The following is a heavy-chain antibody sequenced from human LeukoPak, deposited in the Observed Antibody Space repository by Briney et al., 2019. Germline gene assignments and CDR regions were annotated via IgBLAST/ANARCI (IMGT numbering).Heavy chain of an antibody. CDR2: ISSSGSTI. CDR3: ARDSFRGSYSDY. Sequence: TGGSLRLSCAASEFTFTSYEMNWVRQAPGKGLEWVSYISSSGSTIYYADSVKGRFTISRDNAKNSLYLRMNSLRAGDTAVYYCARDSFRGSYSDYWGQGTLVTVSS. D-gene: IGHD1-26*01. J-gene: IGHJ4*02. V-gene: IGHV3-48*03. CDR1: EFTFTSYE.